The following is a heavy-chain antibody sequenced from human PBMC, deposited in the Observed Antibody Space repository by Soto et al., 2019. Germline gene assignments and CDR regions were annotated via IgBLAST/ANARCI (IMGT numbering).Heavy chain of an antibody. CDR2: ISGSGGST. J-gene: IGHJ4*02. CDR1: GFTFSSYA. Sequence: PGGSLRLSCAASGFTFSSYAMSWVRQAPGKGLEWVSAISGSGGSTYYADSVKGRFTISRDNSKNTLYLQMNSLSAEDTAVYYCAKGSEMATINAGFYFDYWGQGTLVTVSS. D-gene: IGHD5-12*01. V-gene: IGHV3-23*01. CDR3: AKGSEMATINAGFYFDY.